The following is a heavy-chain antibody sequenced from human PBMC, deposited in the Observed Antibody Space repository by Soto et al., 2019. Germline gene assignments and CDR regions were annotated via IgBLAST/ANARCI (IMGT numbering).Heavy chain of an antibody. Sequence: QVQLVESGGGVVQPGRSLRVSCAATGFSSSTYFMHWVRQAPGKGLEWVALILYDEGDTYYADSVQGRFTISRDNSKNTVYLQMNSLRVEDTAVYYCARETRNGGTGLDFWGQGTLVTVSS. D-gene: IGHD2-8*01. CDR2: ILYDEGDT. CDR1: GFSSSTYF. V-gene: IGHV3-30-3*01. J-gene: IGHJ4*02. CDR3: ARETRNGGTGLDF.